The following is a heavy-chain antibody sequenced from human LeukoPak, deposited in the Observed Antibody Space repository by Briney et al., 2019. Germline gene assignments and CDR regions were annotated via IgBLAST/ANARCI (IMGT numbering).Heavy chain of an antibody. Sequence: SQTISLTCAISGDSVSNNNYAWNWTRQSPSRGLEWLGRTYYRSQWHNDYARSVMSRISVDPDTSKNQFSLHLDSVTPDDTAVYYCAGGYAFDVWGQGTMVTVSS. CDR3: AGGYAFDV. CDR2: TYYRSQWHN. J-gene: IGHJ3*01. V-gene: IGHV6-1*01. CDR1: GDSVSNNNYA.